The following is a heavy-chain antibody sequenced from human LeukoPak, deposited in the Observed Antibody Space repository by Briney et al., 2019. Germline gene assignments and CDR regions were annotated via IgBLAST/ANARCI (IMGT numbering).Heavy chain of an antibody. V-gene: IGHV4-34*01. D-gene: IGHD3-10*01. J-gene: IGHJ4*02. CDR3: ARHRKITYYYGSGSYGFDY. CDR1: GGSFSGYY. CDR2: INHSGST. Sequence: PSETLSLTCAVYGGSFSGYYWSWIRQPPGKGLEWIGEINHSGSTNYNPSLKSRVTISVDTSKNQFSLKLSSVTAADTAVYYCARHRKITYYYGSGSYGFDYWGQGTLVTVSS.